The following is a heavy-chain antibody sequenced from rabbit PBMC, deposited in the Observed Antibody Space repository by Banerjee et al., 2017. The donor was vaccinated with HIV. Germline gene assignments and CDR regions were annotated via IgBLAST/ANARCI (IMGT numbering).Heavy chain of an antibody. CDR2: IYTGSGST. Sequence: QEQLEESGGGLVQPEGSLTLTCTASGFSFSSYYYMCWVRQAPGKGLEWIGCIYTGSGSTYYASWVNGRFTISRSTSLNTVDLKMTSLTAADTATYFCARVGYAGYVGYGYVTGYYFNLWGPGTLVTV. CDR3: ARVGYAGYVGYGYVTGYYFNL. J-gene: IGHJ4*01. D-gene: IGHD6-1*01. CDR1: GFSFSSYYY. V-gene: IGHV1S43*01.